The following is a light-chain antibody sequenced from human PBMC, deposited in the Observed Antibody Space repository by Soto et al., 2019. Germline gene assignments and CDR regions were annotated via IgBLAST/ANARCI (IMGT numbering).Light chain of an antibody. V-gene: IGKV1-39*01. CDR3: QQYYKSVLT. CDR2: AAS. Sequence: DIQMTQSPSSLSASLGDRVTITCRASQSISNFLNWVQHKPGNAPKVLISAASTLQSGVPPRFSGSESGTDFTLTISSLQPEDSASYYCQQYYKSVLTFGGGTKVDIK. CDR1: QSISNF. J-gene: IGKJ4*01.